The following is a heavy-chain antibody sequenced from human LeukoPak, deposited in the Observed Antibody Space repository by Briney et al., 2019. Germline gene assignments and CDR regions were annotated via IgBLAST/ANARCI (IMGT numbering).Heavy chain of an antibody. D-gene: IGHD3-10*01. CDR2: INHSGST. CDR1: GGSLSGYY. Sequence: SETLSLTCAVYGGSLSGYYWSWIRQPPGKGLEWIGEINHSGSTNYNPSLKSRVTISVDTSKNQFSLKLSSVTAADTAVYYCASAAAYYYGSADYWGQGTLVTVSS. J-gene: IGHJ4*02. V-gene: IGHV4-34*01. CDR3: ASAAAYYYGSADY.